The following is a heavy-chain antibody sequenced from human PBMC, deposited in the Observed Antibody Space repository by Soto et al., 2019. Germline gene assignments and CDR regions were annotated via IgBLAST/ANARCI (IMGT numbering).Heavy chain of an antibody. CDR2: TYYRSKWYN. CDR1: GDSVSSNSAA. J-gene: IGHJ4*02. CDR3: AREGYSNYESFFHYFDY. D-gene: IGHD4-4*01. V-gene: IGHV6-1*01. Sequence: PSQTLSLTCAISGDSVSSNSAAWNWIRQSPSRGLEWLGRTYYRSKWYNDYAVSVKSRITINPDTSKNQFSLQLNSVTPEDTAVYYCAREGYSNYESFFHYFDYWGQGTLVTVYS.